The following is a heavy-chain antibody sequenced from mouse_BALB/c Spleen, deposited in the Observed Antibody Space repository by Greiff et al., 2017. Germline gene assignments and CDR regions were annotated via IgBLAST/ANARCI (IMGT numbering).Heavy chain of an antibody. Sequence: EVQLVESGGGLVKPGGSLKLSCAASGFTFSSYAMSWVRQTPEKRLEWVASISSGGSTYYPDSVKGRFTISRDNARNILYLQMSSLRSEDTAMYYCAKAYYRYDYFDYWGQGTTLTVSS. J-gene: IGHJ2*01. CDR3: AKAYYRYDYFDY. CDR1: GFTFSSYA. D-gene: IGHD2-14*01. CDR2: ISSGGST. V-gene: IGHV5-6-5*01.